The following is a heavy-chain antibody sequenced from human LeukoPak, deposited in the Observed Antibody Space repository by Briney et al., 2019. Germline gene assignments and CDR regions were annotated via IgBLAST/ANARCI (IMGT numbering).Heavy chain of an antibody. D-gene: IGHD5-18*01. Sequence: SETLSLTCTVSGGSISSSSYYWGWIRQPPGKGLEWIGSIYYSGSTYYNPSLKSRVTISVDTSKNQFSLKLSSVTAADTAVYYCARVKDTAMSYPTRWFDPWGQGTLVTVSS. CDR3: ARVKDTAMSYPTRWFDP. CDR1: GGSISSSSYY. J-gene: IGHJ5*02. V-gene: IGHV4-39*07. CDR2: IYYSGST.